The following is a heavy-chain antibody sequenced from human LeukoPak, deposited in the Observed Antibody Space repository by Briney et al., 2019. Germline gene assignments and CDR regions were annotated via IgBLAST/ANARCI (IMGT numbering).Heavy chain of an antibody. CDR1: GFTFSTYA. CDR2: ISGSGTST. V-gene: IGHV3-23*01. D-gene: IGHD2-15*01. Sequence: GGSLRLSCAASGFTFSTYAMSWVRQAPGRGLEWLSAISGSGTSTYNADSVKGRFTISRDNSKNTLHLQINSLRAEDTAVYYCARQLGYCSDGSCYFDFWGQGTLVTVSS. J-gene: IGHJ4*02. CDR3: ARQLGYCSDGSCYFDF.